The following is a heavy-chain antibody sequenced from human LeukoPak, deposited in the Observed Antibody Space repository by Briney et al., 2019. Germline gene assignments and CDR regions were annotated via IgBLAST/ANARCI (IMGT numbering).Heavy chain of an antibody. CDR2: ISGDGGST. Sequence: GGSLRLSCAASGFTFDDHAMHWVRQAPGKGLEWVSLISGDGGSTYYADSVKGRFTISRDNSKNSLYLQMNSLRTEDTALYYCASPANSFLDYWGQGTLVTVSS. V-gene: IGHV3-43*02. J-gene: IGHJ4*02. CDR3: ASPANSFLDY. D-gene: IGHD5-24*01. CDR1: GFTFDDHA.